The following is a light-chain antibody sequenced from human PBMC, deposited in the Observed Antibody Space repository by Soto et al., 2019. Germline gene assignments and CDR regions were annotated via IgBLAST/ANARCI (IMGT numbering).Light chain of an antibody. J-gene: IGKJ5*01. CDR2: DAS. V-gene: IGKV1-33*01. CDR3: QQYENLPT. Sequence: DVHMTQSASSLSASVGYRFTITCQASQNINNYLNWYQQKPGRAPKLXIYDASNLEAGVPSRFRGSGSGTDFTFTISRMQPEDIATYYCQQYENLPTFGQGTRLEI. CDR1: QNINNY.